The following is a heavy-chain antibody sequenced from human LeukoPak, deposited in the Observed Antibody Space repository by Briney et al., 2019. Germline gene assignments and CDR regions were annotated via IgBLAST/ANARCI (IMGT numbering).Heavy chain of an antibody. CDR3: AKEMGHSPHSSGTYWSDGGVGLDY. J-gene: IGHJ4*02. CDR2: ISWNSGSI. V-gene: IGHV3-9*03. D-gene: IGHD3-10*01. CDR1: GFTFDDYA. Sequence: GGFLRLSCSASGFTFDDYAMHWVRQAPGKGLEWVSGISWNSGSIGYADSVKGRFTISRDNAKNSLYLQMNSLRAEDMAVYYCAKEMGHSPHSSGTYWSDGGVGLDYWGQGTLVTVSS.